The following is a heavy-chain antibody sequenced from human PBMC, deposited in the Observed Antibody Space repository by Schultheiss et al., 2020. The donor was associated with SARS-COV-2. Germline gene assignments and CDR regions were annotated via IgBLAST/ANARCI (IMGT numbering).Heavy chain of an antibody. D-gene: IGHD6-19*01. V-gene: IGHV1-69*13. J-gene: IGHJ5*02. CDR3: ARGLLGWYASWFDP. CDR1: GGTFSSYA. CDR2: IIPIFGTA. Sequence: SVKVSCKASGGTFSSYAISWVRQAPGQGLEWMGGIIPIFGTANYAQKFQGRVTITADESTSTAYMELSSLRSEDTAVYYCARGLLGWYASWFDPWGQGTLVTVSS.